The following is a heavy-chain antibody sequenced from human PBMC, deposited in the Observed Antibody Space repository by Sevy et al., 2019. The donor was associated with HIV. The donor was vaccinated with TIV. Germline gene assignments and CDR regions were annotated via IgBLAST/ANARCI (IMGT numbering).Heavy chain of an antibody. CDR2: ISYDGSNK. V-gene: IGHV3-30*04. D-gene: IGHD3-22*01. J-gene: IGHJ4*02. Sequence: GGSLRLSCAASGFTFTTYNMHWVRQTPGKGLEWVAVISYDGSNKFYADSVKGRFTISRDNSKNTLDLQMNSLSSEDTAIYYCARSPIGVVIFSDYWGQGTLVTVSS. CDR1: GFTFTTYN. CDR3: ARSPIGVVIFSDY.